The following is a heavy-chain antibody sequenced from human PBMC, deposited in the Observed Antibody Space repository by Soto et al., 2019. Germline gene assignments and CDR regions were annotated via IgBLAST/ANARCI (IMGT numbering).Heavy chain of an antibody. CDR3: AREHSSGWPFTAFDI. J-gene: IGHJ3*02. D-gene: IGHD6-19*01. Sequence: GGSLRLSCAASGFTFSSYGMHWVRQAPGKGLEWVAVIWYDGSNKYYADYVKGRFTISRDNSKNTLYLQMKSLRAEDTAVYYCAREHSSGWPFTAFDIWGQGTMVTVSS. CDR2: IWYDGSNK. V-gene: IGHV3-33*01. CDR1: GFTFSSYG.